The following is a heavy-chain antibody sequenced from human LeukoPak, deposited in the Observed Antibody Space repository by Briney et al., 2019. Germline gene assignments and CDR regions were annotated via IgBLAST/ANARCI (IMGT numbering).Heavy chain of an antibody. D-gene: IGHD2-2*01. Sequence: ASETLSLTCTVSGGSISSYYWSWIRQPPGKGLEWIGYIYYSGSTNYNPSLKSRVTISVDTSKNQFSQKLSSVTAADTAVYYCARGYCSSTSCFHYFDYWGQGTLVTVSS. V-gene: IGHV4-59*01. CDR3: ARGYCSSTSCFHYFDY. J-gene: IGHJ4*02. CDR2: IYYSGST. CDR1: GGSISSYY.